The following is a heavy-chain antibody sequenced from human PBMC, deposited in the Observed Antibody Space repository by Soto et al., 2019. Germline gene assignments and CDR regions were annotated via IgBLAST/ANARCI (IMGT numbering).Heavy chain of an antibody. V-gene: IGHV4-34*01. J-gene: IGHJ4*02. CDR1: GGSFSGYY. Sequence: QVQLQQWGAGLLKPSETLSLTCAVYGGSFSGYYWTWIRQPPGTGLEWNGEINHNGSTNNNPSLKSRVTISVDTSKNQFSLKLTSVTAADTAVYYCARDKITGLFDYWGQGTLVTVSS. CDR2: INHNGST. D-gene: IGHD2-8*02. CDR3: ARDKITGLFDY.